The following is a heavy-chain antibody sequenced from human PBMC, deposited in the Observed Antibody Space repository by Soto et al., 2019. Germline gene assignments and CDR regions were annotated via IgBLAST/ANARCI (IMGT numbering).Heavy chain of an antibody. V-gene: IGHV3-30*18. J-gene: IGHJ6*02. CDR3: AKDDYRNYYYYGMDV. CDR1: GFTFSSYG. Sequence: QVQLVESGGGVVQPGRSLRLYCAASGFTFSSYGMHWVRQAPGKGLEWVAVISYDGSNKYYADSVKGRFTISRDNSKNTLYLQMNSLRAEDTAVYYRAKDDYRNYYYYGMDVWGQGTTVTVSS. D-gene: IGHD4-4*01. CDR2: ISYDGSNK.